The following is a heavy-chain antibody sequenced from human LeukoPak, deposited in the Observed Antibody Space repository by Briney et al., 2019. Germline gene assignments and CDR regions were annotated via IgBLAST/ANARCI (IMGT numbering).Heavy chain of an antibody. V-gene: IGHV4-31*03. CDR1: GGSFSSGGYY. CDR3: ARDRNFGSGSCCYGMDV. J-gene: IGHJ6*04. D-gene: IGHD2-15*01. CDR2: IYYSGST. Sequence: SETLSLTCTVSGGSFSSGGYYWSRIRRHPGKGLEWIGYIYYSGSTYYNPSLKSRVTISVDTSKNQFSLKLSSVTAADTAVYYCARDRNFGSGSCCYGMDVWGKGTTVTVSS.